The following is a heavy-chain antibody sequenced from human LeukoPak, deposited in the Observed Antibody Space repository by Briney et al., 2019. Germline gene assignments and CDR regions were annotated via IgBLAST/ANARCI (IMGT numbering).Heavy chain of an antibody. J-gene: IGHJ4*02. CDR1: GFTFSSYA. CDR2: ISYDGSNK. V-gene: IGHV3-30-3*01. CDR3: ARDGLLGYFDY. Sequence: GRSLRLSCAAPGFTFSSYAMHWVRQAPGKGLEWVAVISYDGSNKYYADSLKGRFHIPRDNSKNTLYLQMNSLRAEDTAVYYCARDGLLGYFDYWGQGTLVTVSS. D-gene: IGHD7-27*01.